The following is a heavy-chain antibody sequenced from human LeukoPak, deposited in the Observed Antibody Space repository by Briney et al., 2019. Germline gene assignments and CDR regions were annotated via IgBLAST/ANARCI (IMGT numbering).Heavy chain of an antibody. V-gene: IGHV1-2*06. D-gene: IGHD3-10*01. Sequence: ASVTVSCKASGYTFTVYYLHWVRQAPGQGLEWMGRINPNSGGTNYAQKFQGRVTMTRDTSISTAYMELSRLRSDDTAVYFCARTDSYYYGSESRSLDYWGQGTLVTVSS. CDR1: GYTFTVYY. CDR3: ARTDSYYYGSESRSLDY. J-gene: IGHJ4*02. CDR2: INPNSGGT.